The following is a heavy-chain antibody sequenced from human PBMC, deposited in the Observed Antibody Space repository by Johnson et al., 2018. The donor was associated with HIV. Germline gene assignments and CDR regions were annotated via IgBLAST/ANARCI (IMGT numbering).Heavy chain of an antibody. CDR3: ARELRGLGAFDI. J-gene: IGHJ3*02. Sequence: MQLVESGGGLVQPGGSLRLSCAASGFTVSSNYMSWVRQAPGKGLEWVSVIYSCGTTYYADSVKGRFTISRDNSKNTLYLQMDSLRAEDTAVYYCARELRGLGAFDIWGQGTMVTVAS. V-gene: IGHV3-66*01. CDR2: IYSCGTT. CDR1: GFTVSSNY. D-gene: IGHD4-23*01.